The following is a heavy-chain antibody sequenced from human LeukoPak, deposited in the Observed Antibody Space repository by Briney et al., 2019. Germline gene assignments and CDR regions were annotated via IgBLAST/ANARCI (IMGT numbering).Heavy chain of an antibody. CDR1: VFTFTNYA. CDR2: FSASGGTT. Sequence: GGSLRLSWAASVFTFTNYAMTWVGQAPGKGLEWVSTFSASGGTTYYADSVKGRFTISRDTSKTTVYLQMNSLSGEDTALYFCTNTRGAGAVNPDSWGQGTLVTVSS. J-gene: IGHJ4*02. D-gene: IGHD3-10*01. CDR3: TNTRGAGAVNPDS. V-gene: IGHV3-23*01.